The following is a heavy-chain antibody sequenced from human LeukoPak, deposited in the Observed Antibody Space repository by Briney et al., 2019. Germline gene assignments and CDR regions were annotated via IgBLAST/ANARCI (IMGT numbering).Heavy chain of an antibody. Sequence: GGSLRLSCAASGFIFSNYGMSWVRQAPGKGLEWVSSISFSSTHIYYADSIQGRFTISRDNAENSLYLQMNSLRAEDTAVYYCARAHYSSFDYWGQGTLVTVSS. CDR3: ARAHYSSFDY. V-gene: IGHV3-21*06. J-gene: IGHJ4*02. CDR1: GFIFSNYG. CDR2: ISFSSTHI. D-gene: IGHD3-22*01.